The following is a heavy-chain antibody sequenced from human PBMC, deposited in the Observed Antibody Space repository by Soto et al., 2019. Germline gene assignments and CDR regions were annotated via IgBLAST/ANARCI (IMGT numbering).Heavy chain of an antibody. CDR1: GFTFSSYA. CDR2: ISYDGSNK. J-gene: IGHJ6*02. CDR3: AREYDILTGPMGDYYGMDV. Sequence: QVQLVESGGGVVQPGMSLRLSCAASGFTFSSYAMHWVRQAPGKGLEWVAGISYDGSNKYYADSVKGRFTISRDNSKNTLYLQMNSLRAEDTAVYYCAREYDILTGPMGDYYGMDVWGQGTTVTVSS. V-gene: IGHV3-30-3*01. D-gene: IGHD3-9*01.